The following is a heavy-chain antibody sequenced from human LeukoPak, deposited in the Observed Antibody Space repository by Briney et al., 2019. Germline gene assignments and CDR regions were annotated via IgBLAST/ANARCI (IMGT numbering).Heavy chain of an antibody. CDR1: GSTLSNYW. CDR3: SRSLDY. Sequence: GGSLRLSCAASGSTLSNYWMDWVRQAPGKGLEWVANIKQDGSERYYVDSVKGRFTISRDNAKNSLYLQMNNLRAEDTAVYYCSRSLDYWGRGTLVTVSS. CDR2: IKQDGSER. J-gene: IGHJ4*02. V-gene: IGHV3-7*01.